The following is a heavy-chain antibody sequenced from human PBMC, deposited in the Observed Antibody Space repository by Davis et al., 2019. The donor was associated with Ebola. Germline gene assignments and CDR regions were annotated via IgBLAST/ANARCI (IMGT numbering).Heavy chain of an antibody. V-gene: IGHV3-23*01. Sequence: GESLKISCAASGFTFSSYAMTWVRQAPGKGLEWVSAISGSGGSTYYADSVKGRFTISRDNSKNTLYLQMNSLRAEDTAVYYCARETSLTDWGQGTLVTVSS. CDR3: ARETSLTD. CDR1: GFTFSSYA. D-gene: IGHD1-20*01. J-gene: IGHJ4*02. CDR2: ISGSGGST.